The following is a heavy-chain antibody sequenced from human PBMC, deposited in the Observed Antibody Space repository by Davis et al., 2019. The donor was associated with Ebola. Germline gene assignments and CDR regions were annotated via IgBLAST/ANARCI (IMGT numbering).Heavy chain of an antibody. J-gene: IGHJ3*02. Sequence: GGSLRLSCAASGFTFSNAWMSWVRQAPGKGLEWVGRIKSKTDGGTTDYAAPVKGRFTISRDDSKSIAYLQMNSLKTEDTAVYYCTRDGVLRFLEWLLHDGFAFDIWGQGTMVTVSS. CDR2: IKSKTDGGTT. D-gene: IGHD3-3*01. CDR1: GFTFSNAW. V-gene: IGHV3-15*01. CDR3: TRDGVLRFLEWLLHDGFAFDI.